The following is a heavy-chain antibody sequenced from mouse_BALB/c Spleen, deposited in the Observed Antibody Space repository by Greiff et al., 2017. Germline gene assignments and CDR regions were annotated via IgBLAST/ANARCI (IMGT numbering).Heavy chain of an antibody. Sequence: QVQLKESGAELVRPGASVTLSCKASGYTFTDYEMHWVKQTPVHGLEWIGAIDPEPGGTAYNQKFKGKATLTADTSSSTAYIELSSLTSEDSAVYSCTSGDYYGSSWDDFDYWGQGTTLTVSS. CDR3: TSGDYYGSSWDDFDY. V-gene: IGHV1-15*01. CDR1: GYTFTDYE. D-gene: IGHD1-1*01. J-gene: IGHJ2*01. CDR2: IDPEPGGT.